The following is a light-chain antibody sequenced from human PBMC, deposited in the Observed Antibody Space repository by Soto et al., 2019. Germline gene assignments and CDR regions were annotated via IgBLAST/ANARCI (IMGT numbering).Light chain of an antibody. V-gene: IGLV3-21*01. CDR2: YDS. CDR3: QVWDISSGHVV. Sequence: SYVLTQPPSVSVAPGKTASVACGGSNIGSKSVHWYQKKSGQAPVLVMYYDSDRPSGIPERFSGSNSGNTATLTISRVEAGDEADYYCQVWDISSGHVVSGGGTKLTVL. J-gene: IGLJ3*02. CDR1: NIGSKS.